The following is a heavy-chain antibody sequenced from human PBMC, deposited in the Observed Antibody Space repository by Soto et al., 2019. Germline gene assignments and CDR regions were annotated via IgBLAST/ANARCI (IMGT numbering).Heavy chain of an antibody. J-gene: IGHJ5*02. CDR3: ARLRGSSWFPRVVSFDP. CDR1: GGSISSSSYY. V-gene: IGHV4-39*01. Sequence: PSETLSLTCTVSGGSISSSSYYWGWIRQPPGKGLEWIGSIYYSGSTYYNPSLKSRVTISVDTSKNQFSLKLSSVTAADTAVYYCARLRGSSWFPRVVSFDPWGQGTLVTVSS. D-gene: IGHD6-13*01. CDR2: IYYSGST.